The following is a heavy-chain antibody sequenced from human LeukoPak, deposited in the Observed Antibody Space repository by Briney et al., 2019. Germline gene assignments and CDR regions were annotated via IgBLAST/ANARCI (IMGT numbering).Heavy chain of an antibody. D-gene: IGHD1-1*01. J-gene: IGHJ6*03. Sequence: SSETLSLTCAVYGVSFSGYYWSWLRQPPGEGREWIGEINHSGSTNYNPSLKSRVTISVDTSKNQFSLKLSSVTAADTAVYYCARVRRYVALTGGYYYYYMDVWGKGTTVTVSS. CDR3: ARVRRYVALTGGYYYYYMDV. V-gene: IGHV4-34*01. CDR2: INHSGST. CDR1: GVSFSGYY.